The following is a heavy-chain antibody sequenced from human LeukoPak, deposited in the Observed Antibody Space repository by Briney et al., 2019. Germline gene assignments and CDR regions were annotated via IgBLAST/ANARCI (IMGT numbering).Heavy chain of an antibody. CDR1: GGSISSGGYY. D-gene: IGHD3-22*01. J-gene: IGHJ3*02. CDR2: IYYSGST. V-gene: IGHV4-31*03. CDR3: ARDRRYYDSSDNVGHDAFDI. Sequence: SETLSLTCTVSGGSISSGGYYWSWIRQHPGKGLEWIGYIYYSGSTYYNPSLKSRVTISVDTSKNQFSLKLSSVTAADTAVYYCARDRRYYDSSDNVGHDAFDIWGQGTMVTVSS.